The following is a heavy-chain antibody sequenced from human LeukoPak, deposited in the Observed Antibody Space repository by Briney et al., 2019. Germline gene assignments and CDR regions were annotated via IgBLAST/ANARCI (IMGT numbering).Heavy chain of an antibody. V-gene: IGHV1-8*01. D-gene: IGHD6-13*01. CDR2: MSPNSDYT. J-gene: IGHJ4*02. CDR1: GYTFTSYD. CDR3: ARGVAAGYDY. Sequence: ASVKVSCKASGYTFTSYDINWVRQATGQGLEWMGWMSPNSDYTGYAQKFQGRVNMTRNTSISTAYMELSSLRSDDTAMYFCARGVAAGYDYWGQGTLVTVSS.